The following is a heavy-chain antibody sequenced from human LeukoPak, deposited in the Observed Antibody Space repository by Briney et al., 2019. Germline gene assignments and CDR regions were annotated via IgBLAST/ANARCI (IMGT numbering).Heavy chain of an antibody. CDR3: ARLGWYCSSTSCFNNWFDP. CDR2: IYYSGST. Sequence: SETLSLTCTVSGGSISNYYWSWIRQPPGKGLEWIGYIYYSGSTNYNPSLKSRVTISVDTSKNQFSLKLSSVTAADTAVYYCARLGWYCSSTSCFNNWFDPWGQGTLVTVSS. D-gene: IGHD2-2*01. CDR1: GGSISNYY. J-gene: IGHJ5*02. V-gene: IGHV4-59*08.